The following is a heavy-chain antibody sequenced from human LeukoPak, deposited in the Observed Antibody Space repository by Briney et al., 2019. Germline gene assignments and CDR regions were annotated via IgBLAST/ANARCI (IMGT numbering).Heavy chain of an antibody. D-gene: IGHD5-12*01. CDR3: ARLVATIIYYFDY. CDR2: IYSGGST. V-gene: IGHV3-53*01. Sequence: GGSLRLSCTASGLSVSNNYMSWVRQAPGKGLEWVSVIYSGGSTFYADSVRGRFTISRDKSKNTLYLQMNRLRAEDTAVYFCARLVATIIYYFDYWGQGTLVTVSS. CDR1: GLSVSNNY. J-gene: IGHJ4*02.